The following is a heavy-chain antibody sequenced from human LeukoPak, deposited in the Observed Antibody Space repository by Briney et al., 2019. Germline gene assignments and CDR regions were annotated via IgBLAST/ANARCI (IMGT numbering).Heavy chain of an antibody. CDR1: GGSITNYY. CDR3: ARAVDTAMVPDY. CDR2: MYYTGSA. D-gene: IGHD5-18*01. Sequence: KPSETLSLTCTVSGGSITNYYWSWIRHSSGKGLEWIGYMYYTGSAYYSPSLKSRVTMSVDTSKNQFSPILTSVTAADTAVYYCARAVDTAMVPDYWGQGTLVTVSS. V-gene: IGHV4-59*12. J-gene: IGHJ4*02.